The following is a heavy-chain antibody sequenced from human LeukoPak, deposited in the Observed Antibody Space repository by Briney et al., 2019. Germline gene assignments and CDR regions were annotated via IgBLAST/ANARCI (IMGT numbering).Heavy chain of an antibody. CDR3: ARLYYDILTAIRN. D-gene: IGHD3-9*01. CDR1: GFTVRSNY. CDR2: IYNDGGT. J-gene: IGHJ4*02. V-gene: IGHV3-53*01. Sequence: GGSLRLSCAASGFTVRSNYMSWVRQAPGKGLEGVSIIYNDGGTYYADSVKGRFTISRDNSKNTLFLQMNSLRAEDTAVYFCARLYYDILTAIRNWGQGTLVTVSS.